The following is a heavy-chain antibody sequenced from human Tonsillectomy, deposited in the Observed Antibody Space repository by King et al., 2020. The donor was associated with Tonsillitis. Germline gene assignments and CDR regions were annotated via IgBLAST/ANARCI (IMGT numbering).Heavy chain of an antibody. V-gene: IGHV3-48*02. CDR3: ARDRYAYDSSDYYPYYFDY. CDR2: ISSISTTI. CDR1: GFTFNRYS. D-gene: IGHD3-22*01. J-gene: IGHJ4*02. Sequence: VQLVQSGGGLVQPGGSLRLSCAASGFTFNRYSMNWVRQAPGKGLEWVSYISSISTTIYYADSVKGRFNISRDNAKNSLYLQMDSLRDEDTAVYYCARDRYAYDSSDYYPYYFDYWGQGALVTVSS.